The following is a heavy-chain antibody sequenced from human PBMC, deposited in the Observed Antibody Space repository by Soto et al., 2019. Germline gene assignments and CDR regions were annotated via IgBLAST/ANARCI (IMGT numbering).Heavy chain of an antibody. V-gene: IGHV3-21*01. CDR3: AKDSGCVNNACAYGP. CDR2: ISRGSDYI. CDR1: GFSFSDYT. D-gene: IGHD4-17*01. J-gene: IGHJ5*02. Sequence: EVHLVESGGGLVKPGGSLRLTCAGAGFSFSDYTMNWVRQAPGKGLEWVSSISRGSDYIFYADTVKGRFTISRENARNSLYLQMSSLRAEDTAVYYCAKDSGCVNNACAYGPWGQGTLVSVSS.